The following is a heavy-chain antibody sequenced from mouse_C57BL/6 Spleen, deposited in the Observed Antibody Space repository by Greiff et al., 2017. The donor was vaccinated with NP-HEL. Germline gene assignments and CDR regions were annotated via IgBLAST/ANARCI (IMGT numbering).Heavy chain of an antibody. CDR3: AREGNDYHWYFDV. CDR2: IYPGSGNT. CDR1: GYTFTDYY. D-gene: IGHD2-4*01. Sequence: VQVVESGAELVRPGASVKLSCKASGYTFTDYYINWVKQRPGQGLEWIARIYPGSGNTYYNEKFKGKATLTAEKSSSTAYMQLSSLTSEDSAVYFCAREGNDYHWYFDVWGTGTTVTVSS. J-gene: IGHJ1*03. V-gene: IGHV1-76*01.